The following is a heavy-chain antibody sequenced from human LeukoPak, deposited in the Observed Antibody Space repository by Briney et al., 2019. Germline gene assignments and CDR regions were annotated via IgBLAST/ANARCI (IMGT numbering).Heavy chain of an antibody. D-gene: IGHD4-23*01. CDR1: GGSISTYY. CDR2: IYYRGNT. CDR3: VRDFSGGKDY. Sequence: SETLSLTCIVSGGSISTYYWSWIRQPPGKGLEWIGYIYYRGNTNYNPSLKSRVTMSVDTSKNQFSLRLTSVTSADTAVYYCVRDFSGGKDYWGQGTLVTVSS. J-gene: IGHJ4*02. V-gene: IGHV4-59*01.